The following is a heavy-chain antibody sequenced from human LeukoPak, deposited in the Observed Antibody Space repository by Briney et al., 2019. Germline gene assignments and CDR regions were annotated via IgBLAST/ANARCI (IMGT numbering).Heavy chain of an antibody. CDR2: VKTKRHKYAT. J-gene: IGHJ6*02. V-gene: IGHV3-72*01. CDR1: GFTFSDHY. CDR3: TRCGSRNYFGLDV. Sequence: VGSLRLSCATSGFTFSDHYMDWVRQAPGKGLEWVGRVKTKRHKYATEYAASVKGRFTISRDDSRSSLYLQMNSLQTDDTAVYFCTRCGSRNYFGLDVWGQGTTVTVSS. D-gene: IGHD1-1*01.